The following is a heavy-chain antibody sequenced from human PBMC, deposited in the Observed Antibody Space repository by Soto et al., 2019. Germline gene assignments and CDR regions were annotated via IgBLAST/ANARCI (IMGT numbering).Heavy chain of an antibody. V-gene: IGHV1-18*01. D-gene: IGHD3-10*01. CDR3: ARVWFGELSSDC. CDR1: GYTFSSYG. Sequence: QAHLVQSGAEVKKPGASVKVSCKASGYTFSSYGISWVRQAPRQGFEWMGWINPYTGNTNYAQKFQCRVTTTTHTSTSTAYMDLRSLTSDDTAVYYCARVWFGELSSDCWGQGTLVTVSS. J-gene: IGHJ4*02. CDR2: INPYTGNT.